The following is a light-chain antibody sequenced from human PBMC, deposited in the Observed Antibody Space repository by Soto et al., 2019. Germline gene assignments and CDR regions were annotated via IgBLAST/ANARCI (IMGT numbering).Light chain of an antibody. CDR3: QQYVTSSWT. CDR1: QSVSSSY. V-gene: IGKV3-20*01. CDR2: DAS. J-gene: IGKJ1*01. Sequence: EIVLTQSPGTLSLSPGERATLSCRASQSVSSSYVAWFHQKPGQAPRLLIYDASTRATGIPDRFSGSGSGTDFTLTISRLEAEDFAVYYCQQYVTSSWTFGQGTKVDI.